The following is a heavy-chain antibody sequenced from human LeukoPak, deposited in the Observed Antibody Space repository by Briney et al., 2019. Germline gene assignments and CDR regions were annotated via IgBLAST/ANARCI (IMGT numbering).Heavy chain of an antibody. Sequence: GGSLRLSCAASGFTFRSYWMSWVRQAPGKGLDWVANINQVRREKYYVDSVRGRFTISRDNAKSSLFLQMNSLRAEDTAVYYCARDRGYGSGSYYIRVFDYWGQGTLVTVSS. CDR2: INQVRREK. J-gene: IGHJ4*02. D-gene: IGHD3-10*01. V-gene: IGHV3-7*03. CDR3: ARDRGYGSGSYYIRVFDY. CDR1: GFTFRSYW.